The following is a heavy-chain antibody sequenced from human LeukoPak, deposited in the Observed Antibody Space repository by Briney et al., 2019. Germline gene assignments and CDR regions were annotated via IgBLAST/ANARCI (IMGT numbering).Heavy chain of an antibody. Sequence: GGSLRLSCAASGFTFSAYWMTWVRQAPGKGLEWVANIKEDGTEKNYVDSVKGRFTISRDNVKKSLYLEMNSLRVEDTAVYYCARDRWSDYWGQGTQVTVSS. V-gene: IGHV3-7*01. CDR2: IKEDGTEK. CDR1: GFTFSAYW. D-gene: IGHD5-24*01. J-gene: IGHJ4*02. CDR3: ARDRWSDY.